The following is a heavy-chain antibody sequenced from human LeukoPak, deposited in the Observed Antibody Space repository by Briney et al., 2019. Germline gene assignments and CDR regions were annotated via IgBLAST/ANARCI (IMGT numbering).Heavy chain of an antibody. CDR2: IYYSGST. V-gene: IGHV4-59*11. CDR3: ARSGRAVAAFDI. CDR1: GGSISSHF. J-gene: IGHJ3*02. Sequence: TSETLSLTCTVSGGSISSHFWSWIRQPPGKGLEWIAYIYYSGSTNYNPSLKSRVTISVDTSKNQFSLKLSSVTAADTAVYYCARSGRAVAAFDIWGQGTMVTVSS. D-gene: IGHD6-19*01.